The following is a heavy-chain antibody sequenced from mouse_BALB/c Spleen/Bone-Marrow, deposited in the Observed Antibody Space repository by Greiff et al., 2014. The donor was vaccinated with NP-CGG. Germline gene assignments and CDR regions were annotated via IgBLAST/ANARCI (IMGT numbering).Heavy chain of an antibody. D-gene: IGHD3-3*01. J-gene: IGHJ2*01. CDR3: ARGTGYYFDY. V-gene: IGHV3-8*02. CDR2: ISYSGNT. CDR1: GDSITNAY. Sequence: EVQRVESGPSLVKPSQTLSLTCSATGDSITNAYWNWIRKFPGNKIDYMGYISYSGNTYYNPSLKSRISITRDTSKNQFYLQLNSVTTEDTATYFCARGTGYYFDYWGQGTTLTVSS.